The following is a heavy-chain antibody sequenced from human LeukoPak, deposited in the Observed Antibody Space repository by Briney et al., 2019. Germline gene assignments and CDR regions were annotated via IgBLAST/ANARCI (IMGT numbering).Heavy chain of an antibody. V-gene: IGHV1-18*01. Sequence: ASVKVSCKASGYTFTSYGISWVRQAPGQGLEWMGWISAYNGNTNYAQKLQGRVTMTTDTSTSTAYMELRSLRSDDTAVYYCARGLPLGYCSSTSCHLDYWGQGTLVTVSS. J-gene: IGHJ4*02. CDR2: ISAYNGNT. CDR3: ARGLPLGYCSSTSCHLDY. CDR1: GYTFTSYG. D-gene: IGHD2-2*01.